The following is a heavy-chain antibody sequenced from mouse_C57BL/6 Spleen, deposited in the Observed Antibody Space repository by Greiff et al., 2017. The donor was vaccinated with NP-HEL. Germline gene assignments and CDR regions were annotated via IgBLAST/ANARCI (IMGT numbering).Heavy chain of an antibody. CDR2: IYPGGGYT. CDR3: ARGDYSYAMDY. V-gene: IGHV1-63*01. CDR1: GYTFTNYW. Sequence: QVQLQQSGAELVRPGTSVKMSCKASGYTFTNYWIGWAKQRPGHGLEWIGDIYPGGGYTNYNEKFKGKATLTADKSSSTAYMQISSLTSEDAAIYCCARGDYSYAMDYWGQGTSVTVSS. J-gene: IGHJ4*01. D-gene: IGHD1-1*01.